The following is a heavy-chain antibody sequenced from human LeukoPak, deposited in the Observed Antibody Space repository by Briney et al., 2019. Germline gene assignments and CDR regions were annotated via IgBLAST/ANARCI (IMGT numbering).Heavy chain of an antibody. CDR1: GGSISSGGFS. CDR3: ARNYQLVGDAFDI. Sequence: SETLSLTCAVSGGSISSGGFSWSWIRQPPGKGLEWIDYMFYTGNTYYNPSLKSRVTISVDTSNNQFSLKLNSVTAADTAVYFCARNYQLVGDAFDIWGHGTVVTVSS. D-gene: IGHD2-2*01. V-gene: IGHV4-30-4*07. CDR2: MFYTGNT. J-gene: IGHJ3*02.